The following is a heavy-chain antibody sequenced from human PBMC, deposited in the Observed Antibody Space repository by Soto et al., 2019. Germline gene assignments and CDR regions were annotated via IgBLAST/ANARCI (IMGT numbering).Heavy chain of an antibody. D-gene: IGHD4-17*01. J-gene: IGHJ3*02. CDR3: ARAVERDYGDYVVDAFDI. Sequence: SQTLSLTCAISGDSVSSNSAAWNWIRQSPSRGLEWLGRTYYRSKWYNDYAVSVKSRITINPDTSKNQFSLQLNSVTPEDTAVYYCARAVERDYGDYVVDAFDIWGQGTMVTVSS. V-gene: IGHV6-1*01. CDR1: GDSVSSNSAA. CDR2: TYYRSKWYN.